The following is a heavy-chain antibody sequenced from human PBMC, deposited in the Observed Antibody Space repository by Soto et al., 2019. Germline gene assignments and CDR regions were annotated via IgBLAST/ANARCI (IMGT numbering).Heavy chain of an antibody. CDR3: ARPTGGSYSPFEY. CDR1: GHSIGSGFY. CDR2: IYYSGST. V-gene: IGHV4-38-2*01. Sequence: PSETLSLTCGVSGHSIGSGFYWGWIRQHPGKRLEWMGGIYYSGSTYYNPSLKSRVTMSVDKYKNQFSLKLSSVHAEDTPVYFCARPTGGSYSPFEYWGQG. D-gene: IGHD1-26*01. J-gene: IGHJ4*02.